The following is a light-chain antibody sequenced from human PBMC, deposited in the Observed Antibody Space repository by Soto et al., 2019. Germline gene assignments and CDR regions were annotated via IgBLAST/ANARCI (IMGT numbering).Light chain of an antibody. CDR3: QESHSAVA. CDR1: QSIDNY. J-gene: IGKJ5*01. Sequence: DIQMTQSPSSLSASVGYRFTITCRASQSIDNYLSWYQQKPGKAPKLLIYKASNLQRGVPSRFSGSGSGTDFTLTISSLQPEDFATYYCQESHSAVAFGQGTRREIK. CDR2: KAS. V-gene: IGKV1-39*01.